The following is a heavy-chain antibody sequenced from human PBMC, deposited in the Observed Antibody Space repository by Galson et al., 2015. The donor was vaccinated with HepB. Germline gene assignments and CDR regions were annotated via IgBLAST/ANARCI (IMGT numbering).Heavy chain of an antibody. CDR3: ARDKGKYNWNYPALCSGGSCYGYYYGMDV. Sequence: SLRLSCAASGFTFSRYSMNWVRQAPGRGLEWVSSISSSSSYIYYADSVKGRFTISRDNAKNSLYLQMNSLRAEDTAVYYCARDKGKYNWNYPALCSGGSCYGYYYGMDVWGQGTTVTVSS. CDR1: GFTFSRYS. V-gene: IGHV3-21*01. J-gene: IGHJ6*02. CDR2: ISSSSSYI. D-gene: IGHD2-15*01.